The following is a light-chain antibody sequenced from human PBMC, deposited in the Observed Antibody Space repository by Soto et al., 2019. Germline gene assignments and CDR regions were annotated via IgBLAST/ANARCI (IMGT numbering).Light chain of an antibody. Sequence: QPVLTQSPSASASLGASVKLTCTLSSGHSNYDIVWHQQQPEKGPRYLMKVNSVGSHRRGDGIPDRFSGSSSGAERYLTISSLQSEDEADYYCQTWGTGIKVFGGGTKVTVL. CDR2: VNSVGSH. CDR1: SGHSNYD. J-gene: IGLJ2*01. V-gene: IGLV4-69*01. CDR3: QTWGTGIKV.